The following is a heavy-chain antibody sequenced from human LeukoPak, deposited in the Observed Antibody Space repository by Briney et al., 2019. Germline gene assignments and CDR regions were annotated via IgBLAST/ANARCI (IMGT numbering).Heavy chain of an antibody. V-gene: IGHV3-21*01. J-gene: IGHJ4*02. CDR3: AREGRDDYGDYEGFDN. D-gene: IGHD4-17*01. CDR2: ISSSSSYI. CDR1: GFTFSSYS. Sequence: GGSLRLSCAASGFTFSSYSMNWVRQAPGKGLEWVSSISSSSSYIYYPDSVKGRFTISRDNAKNSLYLQMNSLRAEDTAVYYCAREGRDDYGDYEGFDNWGQGTLVTVSS.